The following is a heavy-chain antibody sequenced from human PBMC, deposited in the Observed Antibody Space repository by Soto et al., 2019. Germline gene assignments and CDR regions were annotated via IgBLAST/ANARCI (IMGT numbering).Heavy chain of an antibody. J-gene: IGHJ4*02. CDR3: AKDRLATSYYFDK. D-gene: IGHD5-12*01. V-gene: IGHV3-30*18. CDR2: ITHDGNNK. Sequence: GSLLLPCSASGFTFTTFGMHGVRQPPGKGLEWVAVITHDGNNKFYADSVKGRFTISRDNSKNTVYLQMSSLKPEDKGIYFCAKDRLATSYYFDKWGQGILVTVYS. CDR1: GFTFTTFG.